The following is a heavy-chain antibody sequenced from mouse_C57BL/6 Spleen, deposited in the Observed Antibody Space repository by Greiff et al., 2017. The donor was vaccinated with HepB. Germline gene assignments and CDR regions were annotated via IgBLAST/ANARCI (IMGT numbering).Heavy chain of an antibody. J-gene: IGHJ3*01. V-gene: IGHV1-61*01. CDR1: GYTFTSYW. CDR3: ARLGYYGSTQFAY. D-gene: IGHD1-1*01. Sequence: QVQLQQPGAELVRPGSSVKLSCKASGYTFTSYWMDWVKQRPGQGLEWIGNIYPSDSETHYNQKFKDKATLTVDKSSSTAYMQLSSLTSEDSAVYDCARLGYYGSTQFAYWGQGTLVTVSA. CDR2: IYPSDSET.